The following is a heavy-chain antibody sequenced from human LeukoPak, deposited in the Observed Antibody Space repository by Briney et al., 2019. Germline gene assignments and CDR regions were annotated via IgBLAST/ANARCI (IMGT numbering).Heavy chain of an antibody. CDR2: IIPIFGTA. D-gene: IGHD3-22*01. V-gene: IGHV1-69*13. Sequence: GASVKVSCKASGHTFSRSYMHWVRQAPGQGLEWMGGIIPIFGTANYAQKFQGRVTITADESTSTAYMELSSLRSEDTAVYYCARHYYDSSGYYLGYFDYWGQGTLVTVSS. CDR3: ARHYYDSSGYYLGYFDY. J-gene: IGHJ4*02. CDR1: GHTFSRSY.